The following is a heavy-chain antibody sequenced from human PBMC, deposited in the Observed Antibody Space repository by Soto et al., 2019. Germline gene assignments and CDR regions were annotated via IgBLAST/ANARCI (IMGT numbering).Heavy chain of an antibody. CDR2: ISHSGST. CDR3: ARIRVPKYYDSSGYYRQPFGN. D-gene: IGHD3-22*01. V-gene: IGHV4-34*01. Sequence: PSDTLSLTCAVYGGSFSGYYWRWIRQPPGKGLERIGEISHSGSTKYNPYLKSRVSLSVDRSTNQFTVKLSWVSAGDTGVYYCARIRVPKYYDSSGYYRQPFGNWGRRTLDSV. J-gene: IGHJ4*02. CDR1: GGSFSGYY.